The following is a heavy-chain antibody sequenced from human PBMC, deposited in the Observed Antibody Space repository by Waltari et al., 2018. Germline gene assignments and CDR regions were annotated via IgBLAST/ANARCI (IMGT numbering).Heavy chain of an antibody. J-gene: IGHJ4*02. Sequence: QVQLVESGGGVVQPGKSLTLPCDVSGISVSSYAMHWVRQAPGKGLEWVAVISFDGNNIYFADSVKGRFTINRDNSKNTLSLQMNSLTPEDTAIYYCARDGHSYFYGSWSDYWGQGTLVTVSS. CDR2: ISFDGNNI. CDR3: ARDGHSYFYGSWSDY. D-gene: IGHD3-10*01. CDR1: GISVSSYA. V-gene: IGHV3-30*01.